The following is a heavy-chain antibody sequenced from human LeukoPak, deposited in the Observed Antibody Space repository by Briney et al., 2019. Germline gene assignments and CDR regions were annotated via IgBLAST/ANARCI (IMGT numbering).Heavy chain of an antibody. CDR1: GFTFSTYA. V-gene: IGHV3-23*01. CDR3: AAPYCTNGVCFYYMDV. Sequence: GGSLRLSCAASGFTFSTYAMAWVRQAPGKGLEWVSAIGGGADYTFYADSVKGRFTISRDNSKNTLYLQMNSLRAEDTAVYYCAAPYCTNGVCFYYMDVWGKGTTVTVSS. D-gene: IGHD2-8*01. J-gene: IGHJ6*03. CDR2: IGGGADYT.